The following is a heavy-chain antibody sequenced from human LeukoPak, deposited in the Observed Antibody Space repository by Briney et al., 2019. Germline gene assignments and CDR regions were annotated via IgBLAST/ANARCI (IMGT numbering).Heavy chain of an antibody. V-gene: IGHV1-69*04. J-gene: IGHJ4*02. CDR3: ATIYSSSYDWRNY. Sequence: ASVKVSCKASGGTFSSYAISWVRQAPGQGLEWMGRIIPILGIANYAQKFQGRVTMTEDTSTDTAYMELSSLRSEDTAVYYCATIYSSSYDWRNYWGQGTLVTVSS. D-gene: IGHD6-6*01. CDR2: IIPILGIA. CDR1: GGTFSSYA.